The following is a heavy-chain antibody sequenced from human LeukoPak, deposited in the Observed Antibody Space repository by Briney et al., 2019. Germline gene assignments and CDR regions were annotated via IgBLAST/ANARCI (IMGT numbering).Heavy chain of an antibody. J-gene: IGHJ4*02. V-gene: IGHV3-11*01. CDR2: ISSSGSTI. CDR3: ARSITMVRGVPNY. CDR1: GFTFSDYY. Sequence: GGPLRLSCAASGFTFSDYYMSWIRQAPGKGLEWVSYISSSGSTIYYADSVRGRFTISRDNAKNSLYLQMNSLRAEDTAVYYCARSITMVRGVPNYWGQGTLVTVSS. D-gene: IGHD3-10*01.